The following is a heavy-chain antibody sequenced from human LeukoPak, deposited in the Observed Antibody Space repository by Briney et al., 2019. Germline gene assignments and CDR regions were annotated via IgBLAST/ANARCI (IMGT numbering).Heavy chain of an antibody. CDR3: ARAFAGGYSYPEGFDP. CDR2: IYASGST. D-gene: IGHD5-18*01. CDR1: GYSISSGYY. J-gene: IGHJ5*02. Sequence: SETLSLTCTVSGYSISSGYYWGWIRQPAGKGLEWIGRIYASGSTNYNPSLKSRVTISVDTSKNQFSLELASVTAADTAVYYCARAFAGGYSYPEGFDPWGQGTLVTVSS. V-gene: IGHV4-38-2*02.